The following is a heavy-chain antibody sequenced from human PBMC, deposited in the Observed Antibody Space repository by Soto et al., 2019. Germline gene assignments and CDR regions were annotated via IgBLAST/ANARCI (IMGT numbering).Heavy chain of an antibody. Sequence: QVQLQESGPGLVKPSQTLSLTYTVSGGSISSGGYYWSWIRQHPGKGLEWIGYIYYSGSTYYNPSLKSRVTISVDTSKNQFSLKLSSVTAADTAVYYCARALGYCSSTSCYSVGAFDIWGQGTMVTVSS. CDR3: ARALGYCSSTSCYSVGAFDI. J-gene: IGHJ3*02. D-gene: IGHD2-2*01. CDR1: GGSISSGGYY. V-gene: IGHV4-31*03. CDR2: IYYSGST.